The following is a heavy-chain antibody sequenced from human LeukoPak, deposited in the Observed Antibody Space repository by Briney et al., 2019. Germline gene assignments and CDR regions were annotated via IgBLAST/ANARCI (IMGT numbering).Heavy chain of an antibody. CDR1: GGSISSGSYY. CDR3: AAMGDY. V-gene: IGHV4-61*09. D-gene: IGHD5-18*01. CDR2: INHSGST. J-gene: IGHJ4*02. Sequence: SQTLSLTCTVSGGSISSGSYYWSWIRQSAGKGLEWIGEINHSGSTNYNPSLKSRVTISVDTSKNQFSLKLSSVTAADTAVYYCAAMGDYWGQGTLVTVSS.